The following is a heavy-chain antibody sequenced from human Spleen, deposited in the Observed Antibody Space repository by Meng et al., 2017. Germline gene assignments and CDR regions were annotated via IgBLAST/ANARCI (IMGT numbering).Heavy chain of an antibody. J-gene: IGHJ4*02. CDR1: GFTFSSYN. Sequence: GESLKISCAASGFTFSSYNMHWVRQTPGQGLVWVSRFNTDASITTYADSVNGRFTISRDNDKNTVYLQMNSLRAEDTAVYYCARDADWVIFDHWGQGAVVTVSS. V-gene: IGHV3-74*03. CDR3: ARDADWVIFDH. D-gene: IGHD3-9*01. CDR2: FNTDASIT.